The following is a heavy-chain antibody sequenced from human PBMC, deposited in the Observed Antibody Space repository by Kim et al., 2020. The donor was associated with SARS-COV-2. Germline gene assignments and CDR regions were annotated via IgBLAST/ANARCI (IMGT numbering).Heavy chain of an antibody. CDR1: GFNFRNYG. CDR2: VSYDGKYN. CDR3: AKQSALVVAATVDS. D-gene: IGHD6-19*01. Sequence: GGSLRLSCAASGFNFRNYGMHWVRQAPGKGLEWVAVVSYDGKYNFNAKSVKGRFTVSRDNSKNTLYLQMSSLRPDDTAVYYCAKQSALVVAATVDSWGQG. V-gene: IGHV3-30*18. J-gene: IGHJ4*02.